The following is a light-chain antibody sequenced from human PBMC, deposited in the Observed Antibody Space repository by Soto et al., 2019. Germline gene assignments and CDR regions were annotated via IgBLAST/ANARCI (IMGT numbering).Light chain of an antibody. CDR1: QSVTNKY. Sequence: EIVLTQSPGTLSLSPGERATLSCRASQSVTNKYLAWYQQRGGQAPRLLIYGASSRATGIPDRFSGSDSGTDFTLTISRLEPEDSAVYYCQQYGNSPRTFGQGTKVEVK. J-gene: IGKJ1*01. V-gene: IGKV3-20*01. CDR2: GAS. CDR3: QQYGNSPRT.